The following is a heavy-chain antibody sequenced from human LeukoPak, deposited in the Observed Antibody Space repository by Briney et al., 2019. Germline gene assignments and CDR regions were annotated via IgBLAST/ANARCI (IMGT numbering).Heavy chain of an antibody. CDR3: ARHSNYYDSSGYLDY. V-gene: IGHV4-34*01. D-gene: IGHD3-22*01. J-gene: IGHJ4*02. CDR1: GGSFSGYY. CDR2: INHSGST. Sequence: SETLSLTCAVYGGSFSGYYWSWIRQPPGKGLEWIGEINHSGSTTYNPSLKSRVTISVDTSKNQFSLKLSSVTAADTAVYYCARHSNYYDSSGYLDYWGQGTLVTVSS.